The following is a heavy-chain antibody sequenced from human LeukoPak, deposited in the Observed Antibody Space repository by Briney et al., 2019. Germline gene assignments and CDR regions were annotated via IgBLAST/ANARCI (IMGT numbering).Heavy chain of an antibody. CDR2: INAGNGNT. CDR1: GYTFTIYA. D-gene: IGHD3-22*01. Sequence: ASVKVSFKASGYTFTIYAMHWVRQAPGQRLEWMGWINAGNGNTKYSQKFQGRVTITRDTSASTAYMELSSLRSEDTAVYYCAREGYYDSSGYYLFYYYYGMDVWGQGTTVTVSS. V-gene: IGHV1-3*01. J-gene: IGHJ6*02. CDR3: AREGYYDSSGYYLFYYYYGMDV.